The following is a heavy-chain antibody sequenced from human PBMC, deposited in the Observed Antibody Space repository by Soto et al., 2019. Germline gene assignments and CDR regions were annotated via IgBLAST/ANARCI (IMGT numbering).Heavy chain of an antibody. CDR2: IIPIFGTA. V-gene: IGHV1-69*06. CDR1: GGTFSSYA. Sequence: QVQLVQSGAEVKKPGSSVKVSCKASGGTFSSYAISWVRQAPGQGLEWMGGIIPIFGTANYAQKFQGRVTITADKSTSTAYMELSSLRSEDTAVYYCARGRLVINTLYYYYGMDVWGQGTTVTVSS. D-gene: IGHD3-9*01. CDR3: ARGRLVINTLYYYYGMDV. J-gene: IGHJ6*02.